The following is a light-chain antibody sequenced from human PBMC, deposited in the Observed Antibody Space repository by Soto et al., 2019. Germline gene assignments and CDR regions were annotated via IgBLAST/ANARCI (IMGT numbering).Light chain of an antibody. CDR3: QQYSNWWT. CDR2: SAS. Sequence: DIQMTQSPSSLSASVGDRVTITCRASQDIHTFLTWHQQMSGSAPRVLIYSASSLQTGVPSRFSGSGSGTDFTLTINGLQPEDFATYFCQQYSNWWTLGQATKVDIK. CDR1: QDIHTF. J-gene: IGKJ1*01. V-gene: IGKV1-39*01.